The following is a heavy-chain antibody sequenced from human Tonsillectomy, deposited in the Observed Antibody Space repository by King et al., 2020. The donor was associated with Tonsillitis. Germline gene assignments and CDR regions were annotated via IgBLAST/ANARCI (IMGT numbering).Heavy chain of an antibody. D-gene: IGHD6-19*01. CDR3: TTPYGIAVFAAFDY. Sequence: QVQLVESGGGVVQPGRSLRLSCPASGFPFSRYAMHWVRQAPGKGLEWVAVISYDGNNRYYADSVKGRFTISRDNSKNTLYLQMNSLRDEDTAVYYCTTPYGIAVFAAFDYWGQGTLVTVSS. J-gene: IGHJ4*02. V-gene: IGHV3-30-3*01. CDR1: GFPFSRYA. CDR2: ISYDGNNR.